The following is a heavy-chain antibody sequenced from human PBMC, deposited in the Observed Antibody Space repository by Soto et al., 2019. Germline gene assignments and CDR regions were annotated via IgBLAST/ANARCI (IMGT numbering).Heavy chain of an antibody. Sequence: ASVKVSCKASGYTFTSYAMHWVRQAPGQRLEWMGWINAGNGNTKYSQKFQGRVTITRDTSASTAYMELSSLRSEDTAVYYCARDTVFGVQDYYYYYMDVWGKGTTVTVSS. CDR3: ARDTVFGVQDYYYYYMDV. CDR1: GYTFTSYA. V-gene: IGHV1-3*01. J-gene: IGHJ6*03. D-gene: IGHD3-3*01. CDR2: INAGNGNT.